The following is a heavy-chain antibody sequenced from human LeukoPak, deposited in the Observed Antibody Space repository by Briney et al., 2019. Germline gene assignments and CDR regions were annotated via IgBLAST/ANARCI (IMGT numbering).Heavy chain of an antibody. CDR3: ARQRGSGWYDY. J-gene: IGHJ4*02. Sequence: GGSLRLSCAASGFTLSDYYMSWIRQAPGQGLEWVSYISSSGSTIYYADSVKGRFTISRDNAKNSLYLQMNSLRAEDTAVYYCARQRGSGWYDYWGQGTLVTVSS. CDR2: ISSSGSTI. V-gene: IGHV3-11*01. D-gene: IGHD6-19*01. CDR1: GFTLSDYY.